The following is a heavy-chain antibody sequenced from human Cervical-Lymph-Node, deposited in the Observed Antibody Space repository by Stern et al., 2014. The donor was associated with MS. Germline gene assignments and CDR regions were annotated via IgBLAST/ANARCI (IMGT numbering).Heavy chain of an antibody. Sequence: QVQLVQSGAEVKKPGASMTISCKTSGYNFIDHAIHWVRQPPGQRLEWMGWINGGPGTTKYSQILQSIVSFTRDKAASAAYMDLSSLSPDDTAVYYCARQPDYSDFLDFWGQGTLVTVSS. V-gene: IGHV1-3*01. J-gene: IGHJ4*02. CDR1: GYNFIDHA. CDR2: INGGPGTT. D-gene: IGHD4-11*01. CDR3: ARQPDYSDFLDF.